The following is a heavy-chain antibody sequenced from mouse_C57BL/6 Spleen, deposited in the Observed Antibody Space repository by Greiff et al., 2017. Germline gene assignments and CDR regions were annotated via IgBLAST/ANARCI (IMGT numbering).Heavy chain of an antibody. CDR3: ARGEDPYDYDVAWFAY. J-gene: IGHJ3*01. V-gene: IGHV3-6*01. CDR1: GYSITSGYY. D-gene: IGHD2-4*01. CDR2: ISYDGSN. Sequence: EVQLQESGPGLVKPSQSLSLTCSVTGYSITSGYYWNWIRQFPGNKLEWMGYISYDGSNNYNPSLKNRISITRDTSKKQFFLKLNSVTTEDTATYYCARGEDPYDYDVAWFAYWGQGTLVTVSA.